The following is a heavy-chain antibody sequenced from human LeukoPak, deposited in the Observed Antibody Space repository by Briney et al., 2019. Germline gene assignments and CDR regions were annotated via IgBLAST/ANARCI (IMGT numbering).Heavy chain of an antibody. Sequence: GGSLRLSCAASGFTFSSYGMHWVRQAPGKGLEWVAVIWYDGSNKYYADSVKGRFTISRDNAKNSLYLQMNSLRAEDTAVYYCASWYNWTDPPVDSWGQGTLVTVSS. D-gene: IGHD1-1*01. CDR3: ASWYNWTDPPVDS. CDR2: IWYDGSNK. V-gene: IGHV3-33*03. CDR1: GFTFSSYG. J-gene: IGHJ4*02.